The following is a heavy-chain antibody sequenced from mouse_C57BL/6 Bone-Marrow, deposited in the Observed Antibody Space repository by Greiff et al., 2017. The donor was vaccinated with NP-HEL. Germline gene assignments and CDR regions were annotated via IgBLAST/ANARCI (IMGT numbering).Heavy chain of an antibody. CDR3: ARSGSRGSSCWDAMDY. CDR1: GYTFTSYW. V-gene: IGHV1-53*01. D-gene: IGHD1-1*01. CDR2: INPSNGGT. J-gene: IGHJ4*01. Sequence: QVQLQQPGTELVKPGASVKLSCKASGYTFTSYWMHWVKQRPGQGLEWIGNINPSNGGTNYNEKFKSKATLTVDKSSSTAYMQLSSLTSEDSAVYYCARSGSRGSSCWDAMDYWGQGTSVTVSS.